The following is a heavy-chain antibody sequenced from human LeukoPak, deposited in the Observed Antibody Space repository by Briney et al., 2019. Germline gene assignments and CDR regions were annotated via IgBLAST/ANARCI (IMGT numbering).Heavy chain of an antibody. Sequence: GGSLRLSCAASGFTFSNYGMHWVRQAPGKGLEWVAVISYGGSKQYYADSVKGRFTISRDNSKNTLYLLMNRLRADDTAVYYCARDRSVTTYFDYWGQGTLVTVSS. D-gene: IGHD4-17*01. J-gene: IGHJ4*02. CDR1: GFTFSNYG. V-gene: IGHV3-30*03. CDR3: ARDRSVTTYFDY. CDR2: ISYGGSKQ.